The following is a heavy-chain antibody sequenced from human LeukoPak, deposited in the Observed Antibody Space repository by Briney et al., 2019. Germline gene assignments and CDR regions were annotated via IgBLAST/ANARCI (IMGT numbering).Heavy chain of an antibody. CDR2: INAGNVYT. Sequence: ASVKVSCKTSGYTLINYAMHWVRQAPGQRLEWMRWINAGNVYTKFSQKLQGRVTITGDTSASTAYMELSSLRSEDTAVYYCARGSCSSTSCFMDVWGQGTTVTVSS. CDR3: ARGSCSSTSCFMDV. D-gene: IGHD2-2*01. J-gene: IGHJ6*02. CDR1: GYTLINYA. V-gene: IGHV1-3*01.